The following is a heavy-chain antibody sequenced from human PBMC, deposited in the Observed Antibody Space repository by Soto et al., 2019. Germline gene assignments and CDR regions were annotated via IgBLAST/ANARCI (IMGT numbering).Heavy chain of an antibody. CDR1: GFTFSSYS. D-gene: IGHD1-26*01. J-gene: IGHJ5*02. Sequence: EVQLVESGGGLVQPGGSLRLSCAASGFTFSSYSMNWVRQAPGKGLEWVSYFSSSTIYYAYSVKGRFTIYRDNAKNSLYLQMTILRDKDTAVYDCASEGISGSYYHWFDPWCQGTLVTVSS. CDR3: ASEGISGSYYHWFDP. V-gene: IGHV3-48*02. CDR2: FSSSTI.